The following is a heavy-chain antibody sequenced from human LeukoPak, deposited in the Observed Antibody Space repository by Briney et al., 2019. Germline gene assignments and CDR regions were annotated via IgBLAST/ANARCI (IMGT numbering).Heavy chain of an antibody. CDR2: LYSGEST. CDR1: GFTFSSYG. V-gene: IGHV3-53*01. CDR3: ARVGDHYHWYLDV. D-gene: IGHD3-10*01. Sequence: GGSLRLSCAASGFTFSSYGMHWVRQAPGRGLEWVSILYSGESTYYADSVKGRFTVSRDSSKNTLYLQMNALRAEDTAVYYCARVGDHYHWYLDVWGRGTLVTVSS. J-gene: IGHJ2*01.